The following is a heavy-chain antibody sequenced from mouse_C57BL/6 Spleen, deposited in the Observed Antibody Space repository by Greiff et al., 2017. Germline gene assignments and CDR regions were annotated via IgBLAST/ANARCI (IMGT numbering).Heavy chain of an antibody. V-gene: IGHV5-17*01. CDR2: ISSGSSTI. J-gene: IGHJ4*01. Sequence: EVKLMESGGGLVKPGGSLKLSCAASGFTFSDYGMHWVRQAPEKGLAWVAYISSGSSTIYYADTVKGRFTISRDNAKNTLFLQMTSLRSEDTAMYYCAKGGLGERDAMDYWGQGTSVTVSS. CDR3: AKGGLGERDAMDY. D-gene: IGHD4-1*01. CDR1: GFTFSDYG.